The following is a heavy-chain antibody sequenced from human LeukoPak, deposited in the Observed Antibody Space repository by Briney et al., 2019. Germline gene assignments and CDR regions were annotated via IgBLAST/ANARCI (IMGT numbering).Heavy chain of an antibody. Sequence: SETLSLTCTVSGDSISNNYWSWTRQPPGKGLEWIGYIYDSWRTKYNPSLTSRVTISADTSKNLFSLKLTSVTAADTALYYCATCRDEFGDYGFTSWGQGTLVTVS. CDR3: ATCRDEFGDYGFTS. D-gene: IGHD4-17*01. J-gene: IGHJ5*02. CDR1: GDSISNNY. V-gene: IGHV4-59*01. CDR2: IYDSWRT.